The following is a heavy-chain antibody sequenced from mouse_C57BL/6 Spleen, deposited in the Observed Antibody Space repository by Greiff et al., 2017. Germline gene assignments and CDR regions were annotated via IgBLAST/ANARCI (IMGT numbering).Heavy chain of an antibody. D-gene: IGHD2-4*01. CDR1: GYAFSSYW. V-gene: IGHV1-80*01. J-gene: IGHJ2*01. CDR3: ARRADYSYYFDY. CDR2: IYPGDGDA. Sequence: QVQLQQSGAELVKPGASVKISCKASGYAFSSYWMNWVKQRPGTGLERIGQIYPGDGDANYNGKFKGKARLTAYKSASTAYMQLSSLTSEDSAVYFCARRADYSYYFDYWGQGTTLTVSS.